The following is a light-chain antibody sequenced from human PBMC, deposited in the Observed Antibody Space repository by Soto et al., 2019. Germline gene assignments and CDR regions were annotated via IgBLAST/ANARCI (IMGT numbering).Light chain of an antibody. J-gene: IGKJ5*01. CDR2: EVS. V-gene: IGKV2D-29*02. CDR1: QSLLHITGETF. Sequence: DVVMTQTPLSLSVATGQPASISCKSSQSLLHITGETFLFWYLQKPGQSPQLLIYEVSTRVSGVPDRFSGSGSGTDFTLEISRVETDDVVIYYCMQSRQLPPTFGQGTRVGIE. CDR3: MQSRQLPPT.